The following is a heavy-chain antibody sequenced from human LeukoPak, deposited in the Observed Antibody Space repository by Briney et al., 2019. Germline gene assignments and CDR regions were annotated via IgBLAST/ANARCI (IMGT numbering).Heavy chain of an antibody. CDR1: GGTFSSYA. J-gene: IGHJ6*03. D-gene: IGHD3-22*01. V-gene: IGHV1-69*01. CDR3: ASASSGYCHPYYYMDV. CDR2: IIPIFGTA. Sequence: SVKVSCKASGGTFSSYAISWVRQAPGQGLEWMGGIIPIFGTANYARKFQGRVTITADESTSTAYMELSSLRSEDTAVYYCASASSGYCHPYYYMDVWGKGTTVTVSS.